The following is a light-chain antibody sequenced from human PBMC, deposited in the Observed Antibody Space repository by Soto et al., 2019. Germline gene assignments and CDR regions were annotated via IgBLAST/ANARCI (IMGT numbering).Light chain of an antibody. CDR2: GAS. CDR3: QQYNNWPPWT. Sequence: EKEMTQPPGTLAVCSGEGATLSCRASQSVSSNLAWYQQKPGQAPRLLIYGASTRATGIPARFSGSGSGTELTLTISSLQSEDFAVYYCQQYNNWPPWTFGQGTKVDIK. J-gene: IGKJ1*01. CDR1: QSVSSN. V-gene: IGKV3-15*01.